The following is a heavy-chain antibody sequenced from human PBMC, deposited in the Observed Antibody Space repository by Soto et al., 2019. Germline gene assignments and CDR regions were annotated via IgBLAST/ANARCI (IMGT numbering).Heavy chain of an antibody. CDR2: IYYSGST. V-gene: IGHV4-39*01. D-gene: IGHD6-13*01. J-gene: IGHJ5*02. Sequence: PSETLSLTCTVSGGSISNYYWGWFRQPPGKGLEWIGSIYYSGSTYYNPSLKSRVTISVDTSKNQFSLKLSSVTAADTAVYYCARHQSHSSSYVDPWGQGTLVTVSS. CDR3: ARHQSHSSSYVDP. CDR1: GGSISNYY.